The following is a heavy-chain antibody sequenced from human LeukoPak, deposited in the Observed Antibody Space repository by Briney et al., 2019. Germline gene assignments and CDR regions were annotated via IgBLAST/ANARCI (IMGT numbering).Heavy chain of an antibody. CDR3: AKGPSSWYGEYYFDY. CDR2: ISGSGGST. Sequence: GGSLRLSCAASGFTFSSYAMSWVRQAPGKGLEWVSAISGSGGSTYFADSVKGRFTISRDNSKDTLYLQMNSLRAEDTAVYYCAKGPSSWYGEYYFDYWGQGTLVTVSS. V-gene: IGHV3-23*01. CDR1: GFTFSSYA. J-gene: IGHJ4*02. D-gene: IGHD6-13*01.